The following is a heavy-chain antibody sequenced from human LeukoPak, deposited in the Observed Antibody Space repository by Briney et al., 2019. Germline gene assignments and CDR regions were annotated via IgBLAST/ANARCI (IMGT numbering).Heavy chain of an antibody. CDR1: GVSINNYY. CDR2: LYYSGRT. V-gene: IGHV4-59*01. D-gene: IGHD6-19*01. J-gene: IGHJ4*02. Sequence: SETLSLTCTVSGVSINNYYWSWIRQPPGKGLEWIGYLYYSGRTNYNPSLKSRVTISVDTSKNQFSLKLNSVTAADTAVYYCARVGSGWYFDYWGQGTLVTVSS. CDR3: ARVGSGWYFDY.